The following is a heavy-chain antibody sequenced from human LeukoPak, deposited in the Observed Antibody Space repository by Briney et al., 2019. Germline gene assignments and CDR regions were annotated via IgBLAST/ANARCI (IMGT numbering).Heavy chain of an antibody. V-gene: IGHV3-9*01. J-gene: IGHJ3*02. CDR1: GFTFDDYA. CDR3: AKDPGRFLEWLPDAFDI. D-gene: IGHD3-3*01. CDR2: ISWNSGSI. Sequence: GRSLRLSCAASGFTFDDYAMHWVRQAPGKGLEWVSGISWNSGSIGYADSVKGRFTISRDNAKNSLYLQMNSLRAEDAALYYCAKDPGRFLEWLPDAFDIWGQGTMVTVSS.